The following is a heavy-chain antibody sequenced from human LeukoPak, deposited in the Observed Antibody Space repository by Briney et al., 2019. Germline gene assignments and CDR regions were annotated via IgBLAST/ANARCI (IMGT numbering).Heavy chain of an antibody. V-gene: IGHV4-59*08. CDR3: ASRAFYDSSGLDF. CDR1: GGSISSYY. J-gene: IGHJ4*02. D-gene: IGHD3-22*01. CDR2: ISYSGST. Sequence: KPSETLSLTCTVSGGSISSYYWSWIRQPPGEGLEWIGYISYSGSTNYNPSLKSRVTISADTSKKHFSLNLSSVSAADTAVYYCASRAFYDSSGLDFWGQGILVTVSS.